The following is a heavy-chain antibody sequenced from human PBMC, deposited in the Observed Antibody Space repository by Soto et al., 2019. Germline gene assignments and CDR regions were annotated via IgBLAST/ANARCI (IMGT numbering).Heavy chain of an antibody. Sequence: QVQLVQSGAEVKKPGASVKVSCKASGYTFTSYGISWVRQAPGQGLEWMGWISAYNGNTNYAQKLQGRVTMNTDTSTSTAYMELRSLRSDDTAVYYCARYQTYYYDSSGYPLRTYYFDYWGQGTLVTVSS. V-gene: IGHV1-18*01. CDR3: ARYQTYYYDSSGYPLRTYYFDY. CDR2: ISAYNGNT. D-gene: IGHD3-22*01. J-gene: IGHJ4*02. CDR1: GYTFTSYG.